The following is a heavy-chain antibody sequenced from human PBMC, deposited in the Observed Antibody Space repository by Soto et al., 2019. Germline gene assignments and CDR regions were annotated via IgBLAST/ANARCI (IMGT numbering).Heavy chain of an antibody. D-gene: IGHD6-13*01. V-gene: IGHV1-69*02. Sequence: QVQLVQSGAEVKKPGSSVKVSCKASGGTFSSYTISWVRQAPGQGLEWMGRIIPILGIANYAQKFQGRDTITADKSTSTAYMELSSLRSEDTAVYYCARGGAAAGTRYFQHWGQGTLVTVSS. CDR3: ARGGAAAGTRYFQH. J-gene: IGHJ1*01. CDR2: IIPILGIA. CDR1: GGTFSSYT.